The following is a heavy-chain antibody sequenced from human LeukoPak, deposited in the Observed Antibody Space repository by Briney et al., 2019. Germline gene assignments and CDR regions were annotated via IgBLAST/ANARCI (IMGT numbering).Heavy chain of an antibody. Sequence: SETLSLTCTVSGGSISSSSYYWGWIRQPPGKGLEWIGSIYYSGSTYYNPSLKSRVTISVDTSKNQFSLKLSSVTAADMAVYYCARASLGWGVYGSGSYFKNWGQGTLVTVSS. CDR1: GGSISSSSYY. CDR3: ARASLGWGVYGSGSYFKN. CDR2: IYYSGST. J-gene: IGHJ4*02. D-gene: IGHD3-10*01. V-gene: IGHV4-39*07.